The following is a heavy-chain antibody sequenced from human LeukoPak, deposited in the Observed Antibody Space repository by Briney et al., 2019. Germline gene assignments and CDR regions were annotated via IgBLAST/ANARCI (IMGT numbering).Heavy chain of an antibody. CDR3: ARSSVGARRRIDY. V-gene: IGHV1-8*01. D-gene: IGHD1-26*01. J-gene: IGHJ4*02. Sequence: WASVKVSCKASGYTFTSYDINWVRQATGQGLEWMGWMNPNSGNTGYAQKFQGRVTMTRSTSINTAYMELNSLTSEDTAVYYCARSSVGARRRIDYWGQGTLVTFSS. CDR2: MNPNSGNT. CDR1: GYTFTSYD.